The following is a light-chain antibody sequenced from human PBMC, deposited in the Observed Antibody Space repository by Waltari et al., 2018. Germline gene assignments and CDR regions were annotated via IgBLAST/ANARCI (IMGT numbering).Light chain of an antibody. CDR1: QSISRY. Sequence: EIMLTQSPGTLSLSPGERATLSCRASQSISRYLAWYQHKPGQAPRLLIYDASSGATGLPDRFSGSGSGTDFSLTISRLEPEDFAVYYCQKYGTLPATFGQGTKVEIK. CDR2: DAS. CDR3: QKYGTLPAT. J-gene: IGKJ1*01. V-gene: IGKV3-20*01.